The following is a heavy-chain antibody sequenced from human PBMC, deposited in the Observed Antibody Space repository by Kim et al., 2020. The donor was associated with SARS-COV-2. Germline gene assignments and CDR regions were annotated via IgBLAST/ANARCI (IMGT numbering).Heavy chain of an antibody. CDR2: IGTAGDT. V-gene: IGHV3-13*01. Sequence: LSLTCAASGFTFSSYDMHWVRQATGKGLEWVSAIGTAGDTYYPGSVKGRFTISRENAKNSLYLQMNSLRAGDTAVYYCARGAGYSSGWYSSSHYYYGMDVWGQGTTVTVSS. D-gene: IGHD6-19*01. CDR1: GFTFSSYD. J-gene: IGHJ6*02. CDR3: ARGAGYSSGWYSSSHYYYGMDV.